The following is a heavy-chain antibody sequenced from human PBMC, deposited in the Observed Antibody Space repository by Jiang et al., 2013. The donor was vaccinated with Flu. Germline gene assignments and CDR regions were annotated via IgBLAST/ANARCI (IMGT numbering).Heavy chain of an antibody. D-gene: IGHD3-3*01. CDR1: GYTFTGYY. CDR3: AREGVVSKYYDFWSGLERNWFDP. J-gene: IGHJ5*02. V-gene: IGHV1-2*04. CDR2: INPNSGGT. Sequence: EVKKPGASVKVSCKASGYTFTGYYMHWVRQAPGQGLEWMGWINPNSGGTNYAQKFQGWVTMTRDTSISTAYMELSRLRSDDTAVYYCAREGVVSKYYDFWSGLERNWFDPWGQGTLVTVSS.